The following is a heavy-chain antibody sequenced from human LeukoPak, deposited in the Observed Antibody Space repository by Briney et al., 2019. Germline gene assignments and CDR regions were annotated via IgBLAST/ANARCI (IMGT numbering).Heavy chain of an antibody. D-gene: IGHD3-10*01. CDR3: ARDLSPVVRASPMGY. Sequence: PGGSLRLSCAASGFTFTNYGMHWVRQAPGKGLEWVAFITYDGHYKYYSDSVKGRFTISSDTSKNTLYLQMNSLRAEDTAVYYCARDLSPVVRASPMGYWGQGTPVTVSS. CDR1: GFTFTNYG. CDR2: ITYDGHYK. J-gene: IGHJ4*02. V-gene: IGHV3-30*02.